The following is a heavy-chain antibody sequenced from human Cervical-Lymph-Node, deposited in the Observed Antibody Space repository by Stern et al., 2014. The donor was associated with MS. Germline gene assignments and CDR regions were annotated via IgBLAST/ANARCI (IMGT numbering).Heavy chain of an antibody. V-gene: IGHV3-72*01. J-gene: IGHJ4*02. CDR3: ARAYSSALYSPGY. D-gene: IGHD6-19*01. Sequence: DYAASVKGRFTISRDDSKNSLYLQMNSLKTEDTAVYYCARAYSSALYSPGYWGQGTLVTVSS.